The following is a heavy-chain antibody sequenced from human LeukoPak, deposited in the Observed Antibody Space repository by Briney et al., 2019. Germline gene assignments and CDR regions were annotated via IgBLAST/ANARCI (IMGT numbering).Heavy chain of an antibody. CDR1: GFTFSSYA. CDR2: ISGSGGST. V-gene: IGHV3-23*01. D-gene: IGHD2-2*01. Sequence: GGSLRLSCAASGFTFSSYAMSWVRQAPGKGLEWVSAISGSGGSTYYADSVKGRFTISRDNSKNTLHLQMNSLRAEDTAVYYCARSQLLIFYYYYMDVWGKGTTVTVSS. J-gene: IGHJ6*03. CDR3: ARSQLLIFYYYYMDV.